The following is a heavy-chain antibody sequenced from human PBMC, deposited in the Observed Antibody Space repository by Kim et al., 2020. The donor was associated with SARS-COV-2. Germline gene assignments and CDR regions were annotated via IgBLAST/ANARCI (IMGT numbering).Heavy chain of an antibody. CDR3: ARDRSSNSVVPAAT. CDR1: GFTFSSYS. Sequence: GGSLRLSCAASGFTFSSYSMNWVRQALGKGLEWVSSISSSSSYIYYADSVKGRFTISRDNAKNSLYLQMNSLRAEDTAVYYCARDRSSNSVVPAATWGQGTLVTVSS. D-gene: IGHD2-2*01. CDR2: ISSSSSYI. J-gene: IGHJ5*02. V-gene: IGHV3-21*01.